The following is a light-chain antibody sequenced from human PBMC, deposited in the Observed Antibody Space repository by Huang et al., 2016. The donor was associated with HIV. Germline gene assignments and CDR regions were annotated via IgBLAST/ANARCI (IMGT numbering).Light chain of an antibody. V-gene: IGKV2D-29*02. CDR1: QSLLHSNGTTY. CDR3: MQTIQSTT. J-gene: IGKJ1*01. Sequence: DIVMTQTPHSMSVTPGQTASISCKSSQSLLHSNGTTYLFLYVQKPGRSPHLLVSEVSHRFSGVSERFSGSGSGTNFTLKISRVEAGDAGIYYCMQTIQSTTCGQGTKVEIK. CDR2: EVS.